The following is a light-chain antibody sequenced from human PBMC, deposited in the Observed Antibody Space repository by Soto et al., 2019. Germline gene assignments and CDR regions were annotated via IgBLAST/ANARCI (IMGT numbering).Light chain of an antibody. CDR3: QQYGRSPPEYT. Sequence: EIVLTQSPGTLSLSPGERATLSCRASQSVESTYLAWYQQKPAQAPSLLIYGASSRATGIQDRFSGSGSGTDFNLTISRLEPEDFAVYYCQQYGRSPPEYTFGQGTKLEIK. J-gene: IGKJ2*01. V-gene: IGKV3-20*01. CDR2: GAS. CDR1: QSVESTY.